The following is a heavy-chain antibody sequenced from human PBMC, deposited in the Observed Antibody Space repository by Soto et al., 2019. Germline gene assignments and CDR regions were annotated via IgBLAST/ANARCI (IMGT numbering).Heavy chain of an antibody. CDR1: GFTFSSYD. CDR2: IGTAGDT. J-gene: IGHJ4*02. Sequence: PGGSLRLSCAASGFTFSSYDMHWVRQATGKGLEWVSAIGTAGDTYYPGSVKGRFTISRENAKNSLYLQMNSLRAGDTAVYYCARAGGAAAGFDYWGQGTLVTVSS. CDR3: ARAGGAAAGFDY. V-gene: IGHV3-13*01. D-gene: IGHD6-13*01.